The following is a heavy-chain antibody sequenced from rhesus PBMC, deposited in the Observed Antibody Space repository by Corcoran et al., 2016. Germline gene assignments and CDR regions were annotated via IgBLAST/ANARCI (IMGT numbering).Heavy chain of an antibody. J-gene: IGHJ4*01. CDR3: ARGLGGSIAAGPSFDY. Sequence: QLQLQESGPGLVKPSETLSLNCGVSGGSISSSYWSWIRQAPGKGLEWFGEIGGSSGSTNYNPSLKSRVTLSVDTSKNQLSLKLSSVTAADTAVYYCARGLGGSIAAGPSFDYWGQGVLVTVSS. CDR2: IGGSSGST. D-gene: IGHD6-13*01. V-gene: IGHV4-169*01. CDR1: GGSISSSY.